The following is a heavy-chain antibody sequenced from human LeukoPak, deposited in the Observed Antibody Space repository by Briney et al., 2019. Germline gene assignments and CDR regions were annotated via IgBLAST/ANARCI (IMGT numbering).Heavy chain of an antibody. J-gene: IGHJ4*02. V-gene: IGHV3-53*01. CDR3: ARGYSGIPEV. D-gene: IGHD1-26*01. CDR2: LYKDGRT. Sequence: GGSLRLSCAASGFIVSGNYMTWVRQAPGKGLEWVSVLYKDGRTFYADSVKGRFTISRDNAKNSLYLHMDSLRAEDTAVYYCARGYSGIPEVWGQGTLVTVSS. CDR1: GFIVSGNY.